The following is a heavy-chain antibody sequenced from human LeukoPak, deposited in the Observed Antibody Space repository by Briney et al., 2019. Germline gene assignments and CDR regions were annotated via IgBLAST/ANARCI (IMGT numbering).Heavy chain of an antibody. D-gene: IGHD3-22*01. V-gene: IGHV3-23*01. CDR2: VSGSGAST. CDR1: GFSFSSYA. CDR3: ARVRSGYHSDY. J-gene: IGHJ4*02. Sequence: GGSLRLSCATSGFSFSSYALSWVRQAPGKGLEWVSVVSGSGASTYYADSVKGRFTISRDNSKNTVYLQMSSLRDEDTAVYYCARVRSGYHSDYWGQGTLVTVSS.